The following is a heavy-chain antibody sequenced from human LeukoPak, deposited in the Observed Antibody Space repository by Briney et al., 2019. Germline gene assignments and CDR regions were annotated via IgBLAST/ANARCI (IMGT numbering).Heavy chain of an antibody. CDR3: ARDRGKRTPALAPIDY. J-gene: IGHJ4*02. Sequence: GGALRLSCAASGFTFSSYGMHWVRQAPGKGLEGVAVIWYDGSNKYYADSVKGRFTISRDNSKNTLYLQMNSLRAEDTAVYYCARDRGKRTPALAPIDYWGQGTLVTVSS. CDR1: GFTFSSYG. CDR2: IWYDGSNK. V-gene: IGHV3-33*01. D-gene: IGHD5-12*01.